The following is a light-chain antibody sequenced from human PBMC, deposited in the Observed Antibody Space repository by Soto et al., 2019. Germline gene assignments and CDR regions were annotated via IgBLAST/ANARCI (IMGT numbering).Light chain of an antibody. Sequence: IVVTQSPGTLFLSSGERATLSCRASQSVRRNLAWYQQKPGQAPRILIYDASTRATGIPARFSGSGSGTDFTLTISGLQHEDVAVYYCQQSNNWTQTFGQGTKVDIK. V-gene: IGKV3-15*01. CDR1: QSVRRN. CDR3: QQSNNWTQT. J-gene: IGKJ1*01. CDR2: DAS.